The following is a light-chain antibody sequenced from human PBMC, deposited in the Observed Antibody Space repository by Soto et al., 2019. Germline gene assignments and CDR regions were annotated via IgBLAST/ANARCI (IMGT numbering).Light chain of an antibody. CDR3: AAWYDTLNGVV. CDR1: SSNIGSNA. J-gene: IGLJ2*01. V-gene: IGLV1-44*01. CDR2: SND. Sequence: QPVLTQPPSASGTPGQRVTISCSGSSSNIGSNAVNWYQLLPGTAPQLLIYSNDRRPSGVPDRFSGSKSGTSASLAISGLQYEDEADYYCAAWYDTLNGVVFGGGTKLTVL.